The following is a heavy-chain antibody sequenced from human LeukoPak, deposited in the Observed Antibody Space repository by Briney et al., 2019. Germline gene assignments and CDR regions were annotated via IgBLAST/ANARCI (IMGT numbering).Heavy chain of an antibody. CDR3: ARFYGGYCSSTSCHSQDWYFDL. V-gene: IGHV1-18*01. CDR1: GYTFTSYG. CDR2: ISAYNGNT. Sequence: ASVKVSCKASGYTFTSYGISWVRQAPGRGLEWMGWISAYNGNTNYAQKLQGRVTMTTDTSTSTAYMELRSLRSDDTAVYYCARFYGGYCSSTSCHSQDWYFDLWGRGTLVTVSS. J-gene: IGHJ2*01. D-gene: IGHD2-2*01.